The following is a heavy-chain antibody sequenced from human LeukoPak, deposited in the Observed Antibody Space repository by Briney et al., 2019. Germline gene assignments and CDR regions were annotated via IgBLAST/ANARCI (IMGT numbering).Heavy chain of an antibody. D-gene: IGHD2-2*01. CDR1: GGSVSSGSYY. V-gene: IGHV4-61*01. Sequence: SETLSLTCTVSGGSVSSGSYYWSWIRQPPGKGLEWIGYIYHSGSTNYNPSLKSRVTISVDTSKNQFSLKLSSATAADTAVYYCARDYCSSTSCYGWFDPWGQGTLVTVSS. CDR2: IYHSGST. CDR3: ARDYCSSTSCYGWFDP. J-gene: IGHJ5*02.